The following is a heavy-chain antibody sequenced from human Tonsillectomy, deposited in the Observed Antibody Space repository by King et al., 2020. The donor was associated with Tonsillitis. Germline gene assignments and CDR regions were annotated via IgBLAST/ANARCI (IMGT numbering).Heavy chain of an antibody. V-gene: IGHV3-33*08. CDR1: GFTFSTYG. Sequence: VQLVESGGGVVQPGRSLRLSCAASGFTFSTYGMHWVRQAPGKGLEWVAVIWYDGSNKYYADSVKGRFTISRDNSKNTLYLQMNSLRAEDTAVYYCAVGERQLAGNFDYGGQGTLVTVSS. CDR3: AVGERQLAGNFDY. J-gene: IGHJ4*02. D-gene: IGHD6-13*01. CDR2: IWYDGSNK.